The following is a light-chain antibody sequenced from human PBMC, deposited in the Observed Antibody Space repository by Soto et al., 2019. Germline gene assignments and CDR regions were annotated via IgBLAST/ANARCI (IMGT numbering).Light chain of an antibody. CDR3: CSYAGSSTYV. CDR1: SRDVGTYDL. J-gene: IGLJ1*01. CDR2: EVT. Sequence: QSALTQPASVSGSPGQSITVSCTGTSRDVGTYDLVSWYQQHPGRAPKLMIYEVTKRPSGVSNRFSGSKSGNTASLTTSGLQPEDEADYYCCSYAGSSTYVFGIGTKVTVL. V-gene: IGLV2-23*02.